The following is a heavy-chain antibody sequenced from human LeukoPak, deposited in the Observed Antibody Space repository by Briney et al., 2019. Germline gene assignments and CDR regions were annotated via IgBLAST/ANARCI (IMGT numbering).Heavy chain of an antibody. Sequence: PGGSLRLSCKGSGYSFTSYWIGWVRQMPGKGLEWMGIIYPGDSDTRYSPSFQGQVTIPADNSIRTSYLQWSSLKASDAAMYYCARHAYYYGSGSYRDYWGQGNLVTVSS. V-gene: IGHV5-51*01. CDR1: GYSFTSYW. J-gene: IGHJ4*02. CDR3: ARHAYYYGSGSYRDY. CDR2: IYPGDSDT. D-gene: IGHD3-10*01.